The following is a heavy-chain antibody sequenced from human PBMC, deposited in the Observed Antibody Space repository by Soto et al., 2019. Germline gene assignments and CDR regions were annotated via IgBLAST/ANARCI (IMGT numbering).Heavy chain of an antibody. CDR3: ARWSYLDY. Sequence: LRLSCAASGFSFGSYALSWVRQAPGKGLEWVSTISGSDGKTFYADSVKGRFSISRDTSQSTLYLQMNSLRADDTAMYYCARWSYLDYWGQGTRVTV. V-gene: IGHV3-23*01. CDR2: ISGSDGKT. D-gene: IGHD3-3*01. J-gene: IGHJ4*02. CDR1: GFSFGSYA.